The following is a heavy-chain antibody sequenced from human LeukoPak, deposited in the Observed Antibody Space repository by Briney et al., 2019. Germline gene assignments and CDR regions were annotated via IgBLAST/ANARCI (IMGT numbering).Heavy chain of an antibody. CDR3: AKDPRDCGSASCYIAAAGFDY. CDR1: GFTFSRYG. J-gene: IGHJ4*02. CDR2: IRYDGSNK. Sequence: PGGSLRLSCAASGFTFSRYGMHWVRQAPGKGLEWVAFIRYDGSNKNYADSVKGRITISRDNSKNTLYLQMNSLRAEDTAVYYCAKDPRDCGSASCYIAAAGFDYWGQGTLVTVSS. D-gene: IGHD2-2*02. V-gene: IGHV3-30*02.